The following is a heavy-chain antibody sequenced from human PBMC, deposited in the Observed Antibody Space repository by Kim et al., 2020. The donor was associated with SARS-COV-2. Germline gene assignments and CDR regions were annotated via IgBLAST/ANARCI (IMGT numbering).Heavy chain of an antibody. Sequence: ASVKVSCKASGYTFTGYYMHWVRQAPGQGLEWMGWINPNSGGTNYAQKFQGRVTMTRDTSISTAYMELSRLRSDDTAVYYCARGAYCSGGSCYSVAVDYWGQGTLVTVSS. CDR3: ARGAYCSGGSCYSVAVDY. CDR2: INPNSGGT. D-gene: IGHD2-15*01. J-gene: IGHJ4*02. V-gene: IGHV1-2*02. CDR1: GYTFTGYY.